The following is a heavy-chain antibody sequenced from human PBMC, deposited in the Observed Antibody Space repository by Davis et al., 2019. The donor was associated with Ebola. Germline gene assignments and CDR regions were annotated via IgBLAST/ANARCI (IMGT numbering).Heavy chain of an antibody. D-gene: IGHD6-13*01. J-gene: IGHJ4*02. V-gene: IGHV1-8*01. CDR2: MNPNSGNT. CDR1: GYTFTSYD. CDR3: ATPCAAAGQGLGY. Sequence: ASVKVSCKASGYTFTSYDINWVRQATGQGLEWMGWMNPNSGNTGYAQKFQGRVTMTRNTSISTAYMELSSLRSEDTAVYYCATPCAAAGQGLGYWGQGTLVTVSS.